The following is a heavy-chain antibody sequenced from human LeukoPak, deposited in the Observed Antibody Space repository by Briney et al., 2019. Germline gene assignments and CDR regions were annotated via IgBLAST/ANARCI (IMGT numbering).Heavy chain of an antibody. CDR2: ISSSSTYI. CDR3: AREAIAASYGMDV. J-gene: IGHJ6*02. D-gene: IGHD6-13*01. Sequence: GESLRLSCAASGFIFSSYNMHWVRQAPGMGLEWVSSISSSSTYIYYADSLKGRFTTSRDNAKNSLYLQMNSLRAEDTAVYYCAREAIAASYGMDVWGQGTTITVSS. V-gene: IGHV3-21*01. CDR1: GFIFSSYN.